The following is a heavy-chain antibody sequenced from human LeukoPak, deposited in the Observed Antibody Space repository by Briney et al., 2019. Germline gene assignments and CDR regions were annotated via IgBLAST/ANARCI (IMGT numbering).Heavy chain of an antibody. CDR3: AREGYCSSSSCSYGMDV. Sequence: GGSLRLSCAASGFTFSTYGMHCVRQAPGKGLEGVTVIWYDGTTKYYGDSVKGRFTISRDNSKNTLYLQMSSLRADDTAVYYCAREGYCSSSSCSYGMDVWGQGTTVTVSS. CDR2: IWYDGTTK. V-gene: IGHV3-33*01. J-gene: IGHJ6*02. CDR1: GFTFSTYG. D-gene: IGHD2-15*01.